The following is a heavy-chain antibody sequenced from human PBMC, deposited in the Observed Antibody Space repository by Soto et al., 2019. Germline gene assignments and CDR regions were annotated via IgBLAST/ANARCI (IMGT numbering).Heavy chain of an antibody. CDR3: ARAAKRWLQSFDY. J-gene: IGHJ4*02. Sequence: QVQLQESGPGLVKPSQTLSLTCTVSGGSISSGGYYWSWIRQHPGKGLEWIGYIYYSGSTYYNPSLKSRVTISVDTSKNQFSRTLSSVTAADTAVYYCARAAKRWLQSFDYWGQGTLVTVSS. CDR1: GGSISSGGYY. D-gene: IGHD5-12*01. V-gene: IGHV4-31*03. CDR2: IYYSGST.